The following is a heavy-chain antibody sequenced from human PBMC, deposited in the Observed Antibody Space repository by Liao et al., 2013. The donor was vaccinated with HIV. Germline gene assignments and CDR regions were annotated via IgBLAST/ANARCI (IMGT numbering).Heavy chain of an antibody. CDR2: IYYSGHT. V-gene: IGHV4-30-4*08. J-gene: IGHJ4*02. CDR1: GASISSGDYY. Sequence: QLQLQESGPGLVKPSQTLSLTCTVSGASISSGDYYWSWIRQPPGKGLEWIGYIYYSGHTYYHPSLKSRITISVDTSKNQFSLKLSSVTAADTAVYYCAREGWGRCGAFFDYWGRGNPGHRLL. D-gene: IGHD3-10*01. CDR3: AREGWGRCGAFFDY.